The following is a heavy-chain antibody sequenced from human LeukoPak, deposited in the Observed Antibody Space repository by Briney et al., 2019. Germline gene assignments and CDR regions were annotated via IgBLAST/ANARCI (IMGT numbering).Heavy chain of an antibody. J-gene: IGHJ5*02. V-gene: IGHV4-4*02. Sequence: SETLSLTCAVSGCSISSNNWWRCLRQPAGRGVGWIGVNYHSGSTNYNPSLKRRVTISIDKSNNQFSLKLSSVNAADTGVYYWAGITGRGWCTSSGCRGAWFDPWGQGTRVTVSS. D-gene: IGHD2-2*01. CDR2: NYHSGST. CDR3: AGITGRGWCTSSGCRGAWFDP. CDR1: GCSISSNNW.